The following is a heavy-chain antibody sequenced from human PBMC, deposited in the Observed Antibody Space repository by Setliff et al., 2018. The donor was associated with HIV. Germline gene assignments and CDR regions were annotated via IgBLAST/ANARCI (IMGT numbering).Heavy chain of an antibody. CDR2: TNPSGST. V-gene: IGHV4-34*01. CDR1: VGSFSGLY. Sequence: SSETLSLTCAVYVGSFSGLYWIWIRQPPGKGLEWIVETNPSGSTNYNPSLKIRVTISLDTSKKHFSLDLYPVTAADTAVYYCARDHNSGTLHAFDLWGQGTKVTVSS. J-gene: IGHJ3*01. D-gene: IGHD1-26*01. CDR3: ARDHNSGTLHAFDL.